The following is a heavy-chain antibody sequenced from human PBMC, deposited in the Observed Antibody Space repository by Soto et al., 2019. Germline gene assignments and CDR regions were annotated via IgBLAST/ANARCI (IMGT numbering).Heavy chain of an antibody. Sequence: QLQLQESGPGLVKPSETLSLTCTVSGGSISSSSYYWGWIRQPPGKGLEWIGSIYYSGSTYYNPSLKSRVTISVDTSKNQFSLKLSSVTAADTAVYYCARRQRWLLGPFFDYWGQGTLVTVSS. CDR1: GGSISSSSYY. CDR3: ARRQRWLLGPFFDY. J-gene: IGHJ4*02. V-gene: IGHV4-39*01. CDR2: IYYSGST. D-gene: IGHD2-15*01.